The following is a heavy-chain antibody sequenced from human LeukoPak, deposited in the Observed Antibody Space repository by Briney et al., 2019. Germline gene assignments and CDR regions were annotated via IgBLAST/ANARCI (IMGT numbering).Heavy chain of an antibody. D-gene: IGHD3-22*01. CDR3: ARESRYYDSSGYYRTFDY. V-gene: IGHV4-4*02. CDR2: MYHSGST. J-gene: IGHJ4*02. CDR1: GGSISSGNW. Sequence: SGTLSLTCAVSGGSISSGNWWSWVRQPPGKGLEWIGEMYHSGSTNYNPSLKSRVTISIDKSKNRFSLKLNSVTAADTAVYYCARESRYYDSSGYYRTFDYWGQGTLVTVSS.